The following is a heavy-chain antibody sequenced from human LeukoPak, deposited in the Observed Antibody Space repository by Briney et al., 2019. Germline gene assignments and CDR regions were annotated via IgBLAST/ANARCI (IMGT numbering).Heavy chain of an antibody. J-gene: IGHJ3*02. CDR1: GFTFSSYA. Sequence: PGGSLRLSCAASGFTFSSYAMSWVRQAPGKGREWVSAISGSGGSTYYADSVKGRFTISRDNSKNTLYLQMNSLRAEDTAVYYCAKSSAAGRDAFDIWGQGTMVTVSS. V-gene: IGHV3-23*01. D-gene: IGHD6-13*01. CDR2: ISGSGGST. CDR3: AKSSAAGRDAFDI.